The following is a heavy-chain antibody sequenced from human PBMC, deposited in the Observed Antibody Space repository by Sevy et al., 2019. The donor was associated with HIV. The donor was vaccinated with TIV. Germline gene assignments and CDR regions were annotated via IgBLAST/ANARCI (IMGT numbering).Heavy chain of an antibody. V-gene: IGHV3-15*01. CDR1: GFTFSNAW. D-gene: IGHD3-16*01. CDR3: TTGFLPFGWGSYYYYGMDV. Sequence: GGSLRLSCAASGFTFSNAWMSWVRQAPGKGLEWVGRIKSKTDGGTTDYAAPVKGRFTISRDDSKNTLYLQMNSLKTEEKGVDYCTTGFLPFGWGSYYYYGMDVWGQGTTVTVSS. J-gene: IGHJ6*02. CDR2: IKSKTDGGTT.